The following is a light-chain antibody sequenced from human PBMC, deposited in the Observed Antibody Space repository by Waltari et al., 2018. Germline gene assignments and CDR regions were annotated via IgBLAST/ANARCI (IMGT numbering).Light chain of an antibody. V-gene: IGKV1-17*01. CDR1: QGISTY. CDR3: LQYNSNPPT. J-gene: IGKJ1*01. Sequence: DIQMTQSPSSLSASAGDRVTITCRASQGISTYLNWYQQKPGKAPKRLIYAASSLESGVQSRLRGCVSGTDFTLTISSLQPEDFATYYCLQYNSNPPTFGQGTKVEIK. CDR2: AAS.